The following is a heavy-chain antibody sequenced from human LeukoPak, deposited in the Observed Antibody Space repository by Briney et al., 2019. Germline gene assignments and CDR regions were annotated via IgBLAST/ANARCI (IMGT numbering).Heavy chain of an antibody. J-gene: IGHJ4*02. D-gene: IGHD5-24*01. CDR2: IVGDGTT. Sequence: GGSLTLSCAASGFIFSTHALSWVRQAPGKGLEWVSGIVGDGTTYYADSVKGRFIVSRDQSKNTAFLRMNSLRAEDTAVYYCAKDLRQGDGYWEIDYWGQGALVTVSS. CDR1: GFIFSTHA. V-gene: IGHV3-23*01. CDR3: AKDLRQGDGYWEIDY.